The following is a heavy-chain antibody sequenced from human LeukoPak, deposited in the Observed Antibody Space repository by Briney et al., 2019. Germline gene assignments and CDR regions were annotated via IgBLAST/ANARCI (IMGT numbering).Heavy chain of an antibody. V-gene: IGHV3-7*01. J-gene: IGHJ4*02. CDR1: GFTFSNYW. Sequence: PGGSLRLSCAASGFTFSNYWMSWVRQAPGKGLEWVANIKQDGSEKYYVDSVKGRFTISRDNAKDSLFLQTNSLRAEDTAVYYCAKDILDFWGQGTLVTVSS. CDR2: IKQDGSEK. CDR3: AKDILDF. D-gene: IGHD3-9*01.